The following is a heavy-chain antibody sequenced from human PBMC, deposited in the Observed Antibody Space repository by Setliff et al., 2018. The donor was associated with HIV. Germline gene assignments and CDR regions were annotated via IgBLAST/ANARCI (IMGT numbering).Heavy chain of an antibody. CDR3: AREVASYSSRFDAFDV. J-gene: IGHJ3*01. CDR1: GVTFTTYS. Sequence: PKASVKVSCKTSGVTFTTYSITWVRQAPGQGLEWMGGIIPIIRSAKYAQKFQGRVTITADKSTSTAYMELSNLRSEDTAVYYCAREVASYSSRFDAFDVWGQGTMVTVSS. V-gene: IGHV1-69*06. D-gene: IGHD6-13*01. CDR2: IIPIIRSA.